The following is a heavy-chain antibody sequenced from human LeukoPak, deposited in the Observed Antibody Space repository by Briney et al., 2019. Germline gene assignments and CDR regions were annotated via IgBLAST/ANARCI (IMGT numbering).Heavy chain of an antibody. CDR2: ITYDGSNK. CDR3: AKDRATVTHYDAFDI. Sequence: GGSLRLSCAVSGFTFSSYAIYWVRQAPGKVLEWVAVITYDGSNKYYADSVKGRFTISRDNSKNTLYLQMNSLRAEDTAVYYCAKDRATVTHYDAFDIWGQGTMVTVSS. J-gene: IGHJ3*02. D-gene: IGHD4-17*01. V-gene: IGHV3-30*04. CDR1: GFTFSSYA.